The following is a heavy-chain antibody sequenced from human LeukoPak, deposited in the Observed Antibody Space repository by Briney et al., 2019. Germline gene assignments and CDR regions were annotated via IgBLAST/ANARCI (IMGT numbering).Heavy chain of an antibody. CDR2: INAGNGNT. V-gene: IGHV1-3*01. D-gene: IGHD2-2*02. J-gene: IGHJ6*03. CDR1: GYTFTSYA. CDR3: ARLLGYCSSTSCYIYDYYYYYMDV. Sequence: ASVKVSCKASGYTFTSYAMHWVRQAPGQRLEWMGWINAGNGNTKYSQKFQGRVTITRDTSASTAYMELSSLRSDDTAVYYCARLLGYCSSTSCYIYDYYYYYMDVWGKGTTVTVSS.